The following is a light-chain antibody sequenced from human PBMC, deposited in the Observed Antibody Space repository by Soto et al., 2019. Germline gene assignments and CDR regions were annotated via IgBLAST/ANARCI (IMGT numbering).Light chain of an antibody. Sequence: DIQMTQSPSTLSVSVGDRVTITCRASQSINTWLAWYQQKAGKAPNLLIYKPSSLENGVPSRFSSSGSVTEFTLTISSLQPDAFAPYYGQPYNNYLWTFGQGTKVESK. V-gene: IGKV1-5*03. J-gene: IGKJ1*01. CDR1: QSINTW. CDR3: QPYNNYLWT. CDR2: KPS.